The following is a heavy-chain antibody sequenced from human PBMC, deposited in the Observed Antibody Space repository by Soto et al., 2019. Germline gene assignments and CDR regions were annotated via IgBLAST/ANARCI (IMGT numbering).Heavy chain of an antibody. CDR3: ARGRRDGYNFLGIDY. D-gene: IGHD5-18*01. V-gene: IGHV3-33*01. CDR1: GFTFSSYG. J-gene: IGHJ4*02. CDR2: IWYDGSNK. Sequence: GGSLRLSCAASGFTFSSYGMHWVRQAPGKGLEWVAVIWYDGSNKYYADSVKGRFTISRDNSKNTLYLQMNSLRAEDTAVYYCARGRRDGYNFLGIDYWGQGTLVTVSS.